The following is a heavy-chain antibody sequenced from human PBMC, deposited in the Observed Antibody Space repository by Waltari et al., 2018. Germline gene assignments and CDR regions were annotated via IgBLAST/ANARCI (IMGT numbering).Heavy chain of an antibody. CDR3: ATYVGASVGTAAFDV. Sequence: QLHLQESGPGLVKPSETLSLTCSVSGGSITTSRHYWGWIRQPPGKGLEWTGTISYSGAIYYNPSLRSRVTISLDTSKNQFSLKLNSVTAADTAVYYCATYVGASVGTAAFDVWGQGTMVTVSS. J-gene: IGHJ3*01. V-gene: IGHV4-39*01. CDR1: GGSITTSRHY. CDR2: ISYSGAI. D-gene: IGHD3-16*01.